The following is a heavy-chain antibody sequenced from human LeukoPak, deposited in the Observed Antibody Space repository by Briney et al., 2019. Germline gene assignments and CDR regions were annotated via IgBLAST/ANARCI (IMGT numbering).Heavy chain of an antibody. CDR1: GGSISSYY. CDR2: IYYSGST. J-gene: IGHJ6*02. CDR3: ARAGYSYGYDDYYYYGMDV. D-gene: IGHD5-18*01. Sequence: SETLSLTCTVSGGSISSYYWSWIRQPPGKGLEWIGYIYYSGSTNYNPSPKNRVTISVDTSKNQFSLKLSSVTAADTAVYYCARAGYSYGYDDYYYYGMDVWGQGTTVTVSS. V-gene: IGHV4-59*01.